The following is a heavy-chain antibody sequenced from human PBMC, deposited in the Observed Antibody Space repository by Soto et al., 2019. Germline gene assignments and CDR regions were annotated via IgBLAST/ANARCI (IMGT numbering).Heavy chain of an antibody. CDR3: VKGQGSGGYHSS. Sequence: EVQLLESGGNLVQPGGSLRLSCAASGFTFSDYAMTWVRQAPGKGLEWVSSISHTGGTIYYADSVKGRFTISRDNSKNTLYLQLNSLTVEDTALYYCVKGQGSGGYHSSWGQGTLVTVSS. D-gene: IGHD6-19*01. J-gene: IGHJ5*02. CDR2: ISHTGGTI. V-gene: IGHV3-23*01. CDR1: GFTFSDYA.